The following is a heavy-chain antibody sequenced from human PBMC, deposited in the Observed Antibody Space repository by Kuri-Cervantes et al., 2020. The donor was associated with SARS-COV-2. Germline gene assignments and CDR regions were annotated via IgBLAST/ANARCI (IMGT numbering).Heavy chain of an antibody. V-gene: IGHV4-30-2*01. Sequence: SCGVSGGSISSVGYSWNWIRQPPGKGLEWIGYIYHSGATLYNPSVKSRVTMSIDKCKNQFSLKLRSVTAADTAVYYCARDRYFDNLRVNFFDYWGQGSLVTVSS. D-gene: IGHD3-9*01. CDR1: GGSISSVGYS. J-gene: IGHJ4*02. CDR3: ARDRYFDNLRVNFFDY. CDR2: IYHSGAT.